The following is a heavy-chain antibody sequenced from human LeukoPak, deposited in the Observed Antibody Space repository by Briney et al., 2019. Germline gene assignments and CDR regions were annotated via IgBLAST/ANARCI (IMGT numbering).Heavy chain of an antibody. Sequence: PGGSLRLSCVGSGFTFSNYWIKWVRQAPGKGLEWVANIKEDGSDKYYVDSVKGRFTISRDNAKNSLYLQMNSLRAEDTAVYYCAGGHYAGYWGQGTQVTVSS. CDR2: IKEDGSDK. CDR1: GFTFSNYW. CDR3: AGGHYAGY. V-gene: IGHV3-7*04. D-gene: IGHD2-2*01. J-gene: IGHJ4*02.